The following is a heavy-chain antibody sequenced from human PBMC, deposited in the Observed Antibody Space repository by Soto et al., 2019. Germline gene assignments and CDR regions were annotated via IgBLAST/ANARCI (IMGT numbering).Heavy chain of an antibody. J-gene: IGHJ6*02. CDR1: GGTFSSYA. CDR2: IIPIFGTA. Sequence: GASVKVSCKASGGTFSSYAISWVRQAPGQGLEWMGGIIPIFGTANYAQKFQGRVTITADESTSTAYMELSSLRSEDTAVYYCARTNIVIVPVTIGYYTMDVWGQGTTVTVSS. CDR3: ARTNIVIVPVTIGYYTMDV. V-gene: IGHV1-69*13. D-gene: IGHD2-2*02.